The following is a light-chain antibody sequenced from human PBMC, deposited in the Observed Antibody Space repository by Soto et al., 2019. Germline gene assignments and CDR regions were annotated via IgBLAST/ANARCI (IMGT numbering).Light chain of an antibody. CDR3: RQYGRSLGFA. V-gene: IGKV3-20*01. CDR2: GAS. Sequence: EIVLTQSPGTLSLSPGERATLSCRASQRVTSNYLAWYQQKPGQAPSRLIYGASSRATDISDRFSGSGSGTDFTLTISRLEPDDFAVYYCRQYGRSLGFAFGGGTKVDIK. J-gene: IGKJ4*01. CDR1: QRVTSNY.